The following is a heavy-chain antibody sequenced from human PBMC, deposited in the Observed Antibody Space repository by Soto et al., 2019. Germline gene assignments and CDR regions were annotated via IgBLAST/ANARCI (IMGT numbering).Heavy chain of an antibody. V-gene: IGHV4-4*07. D-gene: IGHD3-3*01. CDR1: GRSMISYY. Sequence: KTSETLSLTCNVSGRSMISYYWSWIRQPAGKGLEWIGRIYTGGNTNYNPSLKSRVTMSVDTSKSQFSLSLTSVTAADTAVYYCAREGDDRHFFFDPWGQGTLVTVSS. CDR3: AREGDDRHFFFDP. J-gene: IGHJ5*02. CDR2: IYTGGNT.